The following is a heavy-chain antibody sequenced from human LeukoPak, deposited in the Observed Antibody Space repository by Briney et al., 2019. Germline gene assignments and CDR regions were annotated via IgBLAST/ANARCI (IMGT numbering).Heavy chain of an antibody. V-gene: IGHV3-23*01. D-gene: IGHD1-26*01. CDR1: GFAFNNYA. CDR2: INDNGGQR. Sequence: GGSLRLSCAASGFAFNNYAMTWVRQAPGKGLEWVSNINDNGGQRHYADSLKGRFTISRDNSKNTLFLQMDSLRAEDTAVYYCAKTQWKVGATDYFDYWGQGIKVSV. CDR3: AKTQWKVGATDYFDY. J-gene: IGHJ4*02.